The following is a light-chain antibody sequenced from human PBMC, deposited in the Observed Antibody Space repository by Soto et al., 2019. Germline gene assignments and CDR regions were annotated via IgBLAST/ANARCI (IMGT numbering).Light chain of an antibody. V-gene: IGKV1-39*01. Sequence: DIHMTQSQSSLSASVGDRVTITCRASQYINKFLNWYQQKPGKAPNLLIDTASSLQSGVPSRFSGSGSGTDFTLTISSLQPEDFATYFCQQSYNTPLTFGGGTKVDIK. J-gene: IGKJ4*01. CDR1: QYINKF. CDR3: QQSYNTPLT. CDR2: TAS.